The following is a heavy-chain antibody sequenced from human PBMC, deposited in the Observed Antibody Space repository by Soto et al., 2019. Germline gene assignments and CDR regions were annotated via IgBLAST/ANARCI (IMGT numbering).Heavy chain of an antibody. CDR2: ISAYNGNT. D-gene: IGHD3-3*02. J-gene: IGHJ6*03. CDR3: ARDPTIRYYYYYMDA. Sequence: QVQLVQSGAEVKTPGASVKVSCKASGYSFTSYGISWVRQAPGQGLEWMGWISAYNGNTNYAQKLQGRVTMTTDTSTSTAYMELRSLRSDDTAVYYCARDPTIRYYYYYMDAWGKGTTVTVSS. CDR1: GYSFTSYG. V-gene: IGHV1-18*01.